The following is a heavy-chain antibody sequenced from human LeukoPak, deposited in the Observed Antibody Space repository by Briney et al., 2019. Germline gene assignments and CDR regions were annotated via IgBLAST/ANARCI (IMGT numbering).Heavy chain of an antibody. CDR1: GFSFSTYD. J-gene: IGHJ4*02. CDR3: ARAVAGTDVIDS. Sequence: GGSLRLSCAGSGFSFSTYDMLWVRQAPGKGLEWVSAIGSGGDTYYAGSVKGRFTISRESANNSFYLQMNSLNAGDTAVYFCARAVAGTDVIDSWGQGTLVTVSS. D-gene: IGHD6-19*01. V-gene: IGHV3-13*01. CDR2: IGSGGDT.